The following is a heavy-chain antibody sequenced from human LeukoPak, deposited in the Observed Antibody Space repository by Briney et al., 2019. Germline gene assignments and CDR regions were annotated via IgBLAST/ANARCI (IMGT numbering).Heavy chain of an antibody. CDR3: ARRAGIVGARVRPPAPFDY. J-gene: IGHJ4*02. V-gene: IGHV4-34*01. CDR1: GGSFSGYY. CDR2: INHSGST. Sequence: SETLSLTCAVYGGSFSGYYWSWIRQPPGKGLEWIGEINHSGSTNYNPSLKSRVTISVDTSKNQFSLKLSSVTAADTAVYYCARRAGIVGARVRPPAPFDYWGQGTLVTVSS. D-gene: IGHD1-26*01.